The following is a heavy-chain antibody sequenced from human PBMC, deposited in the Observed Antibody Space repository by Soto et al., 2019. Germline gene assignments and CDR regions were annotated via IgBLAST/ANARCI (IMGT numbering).Heavy chain of an antibody. CDR2: THHSGST. V-gene: IGHV4-38-2*01. Sequence: SATRSLTRAVSGFSISSGNNWGWMRQPPEKGLEWIGSTHHSGSTYYSTSLKSRVTISVGTSKNEVSLKLSSVTAADTAVSYYATHFYVAYLVDGWGQGSLVTFAS. CDR3: ATHFYVAYLVDG. D-gene: IGHD3-16*01. J-gene: IGHJ4*01. CDR1: GFSISSGNN.